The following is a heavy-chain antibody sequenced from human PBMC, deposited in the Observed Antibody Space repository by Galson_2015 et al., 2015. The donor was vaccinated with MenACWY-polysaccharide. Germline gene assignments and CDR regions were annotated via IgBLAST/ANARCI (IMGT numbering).Heavy chain of an antibody. CDR1: GFTFDDYA. Sequence: SLRLSCAASGFTFDDYAMHWVRQAPGKGLEWVSSISWNSGSIGYADSVKGRFTISRDNSKDTVYLQMNSLRAEDTAMYYCAKDYQPDNGWNFDYWGQGTLVTVSS. V-gene: IGHV3-9*01. CDR3: AKDYQPDNGWNFDY. J-gene: IGHJ4*02. D-gene: IGHD6-19*01. CDR2: ISWNSGSI.